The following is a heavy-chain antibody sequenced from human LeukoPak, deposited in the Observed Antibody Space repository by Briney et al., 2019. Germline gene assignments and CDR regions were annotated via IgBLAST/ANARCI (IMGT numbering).Heavy chain of an antibody. V-gene: IGHV1-18*01. CDR2: ISAYNGNT. D-gene: IGHD2-2*01. CDR1: GYTFTSYG. Sequence: ASVKVSCKASGYTFTSYGISLVRQAPGQGLEWMGWISAYNGNTNYAQKLQGRVTMTTDTSTSTAYMELRSLRSDDTAVYYCARDLSYCSSTSCYHPKAFWGQGTLVTVSS. CDR3: ARDLSYCSSTSCYHPKAF. J-gene: IGHJ4*02.